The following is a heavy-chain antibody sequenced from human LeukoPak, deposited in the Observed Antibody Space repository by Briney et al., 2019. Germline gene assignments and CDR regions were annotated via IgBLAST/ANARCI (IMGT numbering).Heavy chain of an antibody. J-gene: IGHJ6*03. Sequence: GRSLRLSCAASGFTFSSYAMHWVRQAPGKGLEWVAVISFDGGNKYYADSVKGRFTISRDNSKNTLYLQMNSLRAEDTAVYYCAKGIIMVRGVMDVWGKGTTVTVSS. CDR3: AKGIIMVRGVMDV. CDR1: GFTFSSYA. CDR2: ISFDGGNK. V-gene: IGHV3-30*18. D-gene: IGHD3-10*01.